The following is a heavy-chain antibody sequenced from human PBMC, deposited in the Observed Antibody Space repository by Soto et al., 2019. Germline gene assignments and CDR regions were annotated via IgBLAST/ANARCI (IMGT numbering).Heavy chain of an antibody. CDR3: ARGQTYYYGSGSYS. CDR2: IIPIFGTA. Sequence: GASVKVSCKASGGTFSSYAISWVRQAPGQGLEWMGGIIPIFGTANYAQKFQGRVTITADESTSTAYMELSSLRSEDTAVYYCARGQTYYYGSGSYSWGQGTLVTVS. J-gene: IGHJ4*02. CDR1: GGTFSSYA. D-gene: IGHD3-10*01. V-gene: IGHV1-69*13.